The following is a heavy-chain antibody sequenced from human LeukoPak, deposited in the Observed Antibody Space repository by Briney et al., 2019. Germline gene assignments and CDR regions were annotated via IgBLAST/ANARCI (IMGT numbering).Heavy chain of an antibody. CDR2: SYYSGST. CDR1: GGSISSYY. D-gene: IGHD1-26*01. V-gene: IGHV4-59*01. Sequence: SETLSLTCTVSGGSISSYYWSWIRQPPGKGLEWIGYSYYSGSTNYNPSLKSRVTISVDTSKNQFSLKLSSVTAADTAVYYCARDSAGPFDYWGQGTLVTVSS. CDR3: ARDSAGPFDY. J-gene: IGHJ4*02.